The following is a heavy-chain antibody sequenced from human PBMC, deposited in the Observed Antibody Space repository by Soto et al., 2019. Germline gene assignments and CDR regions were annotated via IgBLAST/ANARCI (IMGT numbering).Heavy chain of an antibody. Sequence: QVKLVESGGGVVQPGTSLRLSCTASGFDFSNSGIQWVRQTPGKGLEWVALISFDGDKYYVDSVKGRFTISRDNSTNTVYRQMNRLRPEDTGVYYCARDYARGWCQFWGQGTLVTVSS. J-gene: IGHJ4*02. CDR3: ARDYARGWCQF. V-gene: IGHV3-30*03. CDR2: ISFDGDK. D-gene: IGHD2-8*02. CDR1: GFDFSNSG.